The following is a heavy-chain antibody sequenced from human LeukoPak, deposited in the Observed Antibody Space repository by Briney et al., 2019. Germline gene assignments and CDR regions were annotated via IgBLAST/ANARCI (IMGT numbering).Heavy chain of an antibody. Sequence: AGSLRLSCSASGFTFNKYVMHWVRLAPGKGLEYVAAIGNDGHSTHYADSVRGRFIASRDNSMSTQSLQMSSLRPDDTAVYYCVRENHRLGGVPDFQYFDYWGQGSLVTVSS. CDR1: GFTFNKYV. J-gene: IGHJ4*02. CDR2: IGNDGHST. CDR3: VRENHRLGGVPDFQYFDY. D-gene: IGHD3-16*01. V-gene: IGHV3-64D*09.